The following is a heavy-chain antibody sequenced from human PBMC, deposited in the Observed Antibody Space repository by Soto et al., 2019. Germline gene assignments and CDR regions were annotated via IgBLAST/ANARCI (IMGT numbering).Heavy chain of an antibody. CDR3: ARDRGFCSSTSCHASRIPIFGVATDNTT. D-gene: IGHD2-2*01. V-gene: IGHV3-30*03. Sequence: GGSLRLSCVASGFTFSGDGMHWVRQAPGKGLEWLAVISYVGSNYADSVKGRFTISRDNSKNTLYLQMNSLRDEDTGVYYCARDRGFCSSTSCHASRIPIFGVATDNTTWGQGTLVTVSS. CDR1: GFTFSGDG. J-gene: IGHJ4*02. CDR2: ISYVGSN.